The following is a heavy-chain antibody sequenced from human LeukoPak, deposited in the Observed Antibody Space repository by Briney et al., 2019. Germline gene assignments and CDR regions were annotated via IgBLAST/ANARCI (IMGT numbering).Heavy chain of an antibody. CDR2: INHSGST. V-gene: IGHV4-34*01. D-gene: IGHD5-18*01. CDR3: ARGIQLWLSYDY. J-gene: IGHJ4*02. CDR1: GGSFSGYY. Sequence: SETLSLTCAVYGGSFSGYYWSWIRQPPGKGLEWIGEINHSGSTNYNPSLKSRVTISVDASKNQFSLKLSSVTAADTAVYYCARGIQLWLSYDYWGQGTLVTVSS.